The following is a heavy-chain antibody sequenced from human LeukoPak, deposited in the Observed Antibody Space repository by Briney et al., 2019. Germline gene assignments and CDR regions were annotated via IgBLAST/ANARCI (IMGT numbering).Heavy chain of an antibody. Sequence: GGSLRLSCAASGFTFSSYAMHWVRQAPGKGLEWVAVISYDGSNKYYADSVKGRFTISRDNSKNTLYLQMNSLRAEDTAVYYCARAGDIVFDYWGQGTLVTVSS. CDR1: GFTFSSYA. CDR3: ARAGDIVFDY. V-gene: IGHV3-30*14. CDR2: ISYDGSNK. J-gene: IGHJ4*02. D-gene: IGHD2-15*01.